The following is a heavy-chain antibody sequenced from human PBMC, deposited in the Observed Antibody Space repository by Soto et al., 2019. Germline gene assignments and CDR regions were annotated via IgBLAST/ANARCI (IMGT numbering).Heavy chain of an antibody. CDR3: TTHYDFWSGLDY. J-gene: IGHJ4*02. CDR1: GFTFSNAW. V-gene: IGHV3-15*01. D-gene: IGHD3-3*01. CDR2: IKSKTDGGTT. Sequence: GGSLRLSCAASGFTFSNAWMSWVRQAPGKGLEWVGRIKSKTDGGTTDYAAPVKGRFTISRDDSKNTLYLQMNSLKTEDTAVYYCTTHYDFWSGLDYWGQGTLVTVSS.